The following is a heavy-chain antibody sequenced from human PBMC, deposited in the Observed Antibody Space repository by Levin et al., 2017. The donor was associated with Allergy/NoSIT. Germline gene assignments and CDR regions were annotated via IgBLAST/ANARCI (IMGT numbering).Heavy chain of an antibody. CDR1: GFSFSIYT. CDR3: ARGPDI. V-gene: IGHV3-21*01. J-gene: IGHJ4*02. Sequence: PGGSLRLSCAASGFSFSIYTMNWVRQAPGKGLEWLSFISTNSAYIFYADSVRGRFTISRDNAKGSLSLQMDNLRDDDTVVYYCARGPDIWGQGTPVTVSS. CDR2: ISTNSAYI.